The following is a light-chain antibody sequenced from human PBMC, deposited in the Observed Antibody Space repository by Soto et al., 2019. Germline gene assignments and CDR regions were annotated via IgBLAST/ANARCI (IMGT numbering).Light chain of an antibody. Sequence: EIVLTQSPGTLSLSPGEIATLSCMAIQSVSSSYLAWYQQKPGQAPRPLIYGVSSRATGIPDRFSGSGSGTDFTLTISRLEPEDFAVYYCQQYDSSPRTFGQGTKVDI. CDR2: GVS. CDR3: QQYDSSPRT. V-gene: IGKV3-20*01. J-gene: IGKJ1*01. CDR1: QSVSSSY.